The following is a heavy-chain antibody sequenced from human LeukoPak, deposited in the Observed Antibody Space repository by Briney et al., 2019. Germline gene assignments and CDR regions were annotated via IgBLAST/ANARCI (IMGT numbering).Heavy chain of an antibody. V-gene: IGHV4-59*01. J-gene: IGHJ4*02. CDR1: NGSISDDY. CDR2: IYYSGST. Sequence: SETLSLTCTISNGSISDDYWSWIRQPPGKGLEWIGYIYYSGSTNYSPSLRSRVTISVDRSKNQVSLILSSLTAADTAVYFCARSAAGHQYYFDYWGRGTLVTVSS. D-gene: IGHD2-2*01. CDR3: ARSAAGHQYYFDY.